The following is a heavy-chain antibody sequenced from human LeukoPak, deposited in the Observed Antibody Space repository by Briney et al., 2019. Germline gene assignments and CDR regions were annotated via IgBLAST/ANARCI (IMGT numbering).Heavy chain of an antibody. V-gene: IGHV4-4*07. J-gene: IGHJ5*02. D-gene: IGHD2-15*01. CDR2: IYTSGST. CDR1: GGSISSYY. CDR3: ARGPVGGVVLATAAGYFDP. Sequence: SETLSLTCTVSGGSISSYYWSWIRQPAGKGLEWIGRIYTSGSTNYNPSLKSRVTMSVDTSKNQFSLKLSSVTAADTAVYYCARGPVGGVVLATAAGYFDPWGQGYLVTVSS.